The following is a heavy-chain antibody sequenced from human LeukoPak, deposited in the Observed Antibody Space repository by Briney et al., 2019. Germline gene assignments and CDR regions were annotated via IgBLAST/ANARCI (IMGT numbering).Heavy chain of an antibody. CDR1: GFTFDDYA. Sequence: GRSLRLSCAASGFTFDDYAMHWVRQAPGKGLEWVSGISWNSGSIGYADSVKGRFTISRDNAKNSLYLQMNSLRAEDTAVYYCARTNWNDGYFDYWGQGTLVTVSS. V-gene: IGHV3-9*01. D-gene: IGHD1-1*01. J-gene: IGHJ4*02. CDR3: ARTNWNDGYFDY. CDR2: ISWNSGSI.